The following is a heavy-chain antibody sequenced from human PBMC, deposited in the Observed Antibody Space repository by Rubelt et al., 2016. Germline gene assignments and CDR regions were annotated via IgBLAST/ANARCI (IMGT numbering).Heavy chain of an antibody. CDR1: GGSINSYY. CDR3: ARDRRTDKVSDEAFDI. J-gene: IGHJ3*02. D-gene: IGHD5-18*01. CDR2: IYYTGST. V-gene: IGHV4-59*01. Sequence: QVQLQESGPGLVKPSETLSLTCTVSGGSINSYYWSWIRPPPGKGLEWIGYIYYTGSTNYNPSLTSRVTISTDPSKNQFSLRLTVVTSAETAIYYCARDRRTDKVSDEAFDIWGQGTMVTVSS.